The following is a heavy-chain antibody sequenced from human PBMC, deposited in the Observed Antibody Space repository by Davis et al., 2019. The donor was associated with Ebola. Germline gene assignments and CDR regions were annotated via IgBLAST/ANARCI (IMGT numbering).Heavy chain of an antibody. CDR3: AKDNRNIWSEV. CDR1: GFIFSTYV. J-gene: IGHJ3*01. Sequence: GSLRLSCSASGFIFSTYVMSWVRQAPGKGLEWVSTYGTSADTYYADSVKGRFTISRDNSKNTLYLQMNGLRVEDTAIYYCAKDNRNIWSEVWGQGTMVTVSS. D-gene: IGHD2/OR15-2a*01. CDR2: GTSADT. V-gene: IGHV3-23*01.